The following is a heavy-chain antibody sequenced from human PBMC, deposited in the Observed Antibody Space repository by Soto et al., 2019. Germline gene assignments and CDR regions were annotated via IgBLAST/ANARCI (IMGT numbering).Heavy chain of an antibody. CDR2: IDPSDSYT. D-gene: IGHD3-9*01. J-gene: IGHJ4*02. V-gene: IGHV5-10-1*01. Sequence: EVQLVQSGAEVKKPGESLRISCKGSGYSFTSYWISWVRQMPGKGLEWMGRIDPSDSYTNYSPSFQGHVTISADKSISTAYLQWSSLKASDTAMYYCALWFPYYDILTGSLFDYWGQGTLVTVSS. CDR1: GYSFTSYW. CDR3: ALWFPYYDILTGSLFDY.